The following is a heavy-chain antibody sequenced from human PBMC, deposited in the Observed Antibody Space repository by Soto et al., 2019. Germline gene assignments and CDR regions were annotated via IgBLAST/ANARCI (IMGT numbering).Heavy chain of an antibody. D-gene: IGHD2-2*01. CDR3: ARGRIVVVPAAPAYYYYGMDV. Sequence: ASVKVSCKASGYTFTSYAIHWVRQAPGQRLEWMGWINAGNGNTKYSQKFQGRVTITRDTSASTAYMELSSLRSEDTAVYYCARGRIVVVPAAPAYYYYGMDVWGQGTTVTVSS. V-gene: IGHV1-3*01. CDR1: GYTFTSYA. CDR2: INAGNGNT. J-gene: IGHJ6*02.